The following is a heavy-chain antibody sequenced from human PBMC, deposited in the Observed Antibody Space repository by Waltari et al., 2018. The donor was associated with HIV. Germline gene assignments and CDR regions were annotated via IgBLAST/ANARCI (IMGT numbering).Heavy chain of an antibody. J-gene: IGHJ3*01. D-gene: IGHD3-10*01. CDR2: IGGKAYAGTI. V-gene: IGHV3-49*04. CDR1: GFTFGDYA. Sequence: EVQMVESGGDLVQPVRSLRLSCTASGFTFGDYAIAWVRQAPATGLDWVGVIGGKAYAGTIEYAASVKGRFTISRDDSQSIVYLQMNSLKTEDTAVYHCTRDSYGRYPDHACDFWGQGTMVTVSS. CDR3: TRDSYGRYPDHACDF.